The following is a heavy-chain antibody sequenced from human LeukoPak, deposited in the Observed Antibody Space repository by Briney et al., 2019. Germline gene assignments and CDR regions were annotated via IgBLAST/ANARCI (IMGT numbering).Heavy chain of an antibody. Sequence: SETLSLTCTVSGGSISSGSYYWSWIRQPAGKGLEWIGRIYTSGSTNYNPSLKSRVTISVDTSKNQFSLKLSSVTAADTAVYYCARGQVRACSSTSCYRNWFDPWGQGTLVTVSS. V-gene: IGHV4-61*02. CDR3: ARGQVRACSSTSCYRNWFDP. J-gene: IGHJ5*02. D-gene: IGHD2-2*02. CDR1: GGSISSGSYY. CDR2: IYTSGST.